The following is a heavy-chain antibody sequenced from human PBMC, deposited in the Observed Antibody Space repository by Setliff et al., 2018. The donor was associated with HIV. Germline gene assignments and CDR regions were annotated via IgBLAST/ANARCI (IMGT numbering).Heavy chain of an antibody. CDR1: GFTFNSHP. J-gene: IGHJ3*02. D-gene: IGHD3-22*01. CDR2: ISSDGTNK. Sequence: GESLKLSCAASGFTFNSHPMHWVRQAPGKGLEWVAVISSDGTNKYYAGSVEGRFTTSRDNSRNTLYLQMNSLTTEDTALYYCARDGITMTVVDDDTFDIWGHGTMVTVSS. V-gene: IGHV3-30*04. CDR3: ARDGITMTVVDDDTFDI.